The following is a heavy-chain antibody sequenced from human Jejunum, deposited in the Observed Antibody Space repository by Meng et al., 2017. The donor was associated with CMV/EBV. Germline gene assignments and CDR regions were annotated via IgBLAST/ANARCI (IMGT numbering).Heavy chain of an antibody. J-gene: IGHJ6*02. CDR1: GLDFNTYT. V-gene: IGHV3-23*01. Sequence: SCGASGLDFNTYTRNWVRQATGKGLVWVSSFGGSGGGTFYADSVKGRFTISRDNSRNTLYLQMNSLRAEDTAVYYCVKGYGMDVWGQGTTVTVSS. CDR2: FGGSGGGT. CDR3: VKGYGMDV.